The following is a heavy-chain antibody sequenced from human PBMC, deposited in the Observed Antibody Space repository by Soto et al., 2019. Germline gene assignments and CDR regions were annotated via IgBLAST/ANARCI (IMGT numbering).Heavy chain of an antibody. CDR1: GYTFTSYD. J-gene: IGHJ4*02. D-gene: IGHD3-9*01. CDR3: AGGRAVDYDILAGYYNVGGDY. CDR2: MNPNSGNT. V-gene: IGHV1-8*01. Sequence: ASVKVSCKASGYTFTSYDINWVRQATGQGLEWMGWMNPNSGNTGYAQKFQGRATMTRNTSISTAYMELSSMRSEDTAVYYGAGGRAVDYDILAGYYNVGGDYWGQGTLVTVSS.